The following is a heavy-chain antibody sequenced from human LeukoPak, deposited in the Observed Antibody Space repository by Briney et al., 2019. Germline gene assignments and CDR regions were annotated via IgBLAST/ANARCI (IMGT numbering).Heavy chain of an antibody. Sequence: PSETLSLTCTVSGGSISSSTYYWGWICQPPGKGLEWMGSIYSSGSTYYNPSLMRVTISVDTSKNQFSLKVSSVTAADSAVYYCARHVDYPAAFDYWGLGTLVTVSS. V-gene: IGHV4-39*01. CDR1: GGSISSSTYY. D-gene: IGHD4-11*01. J-gene: IGHJ4*02. CDR2: IYSSGST. CDR3: ARHVDYPAAFDY.